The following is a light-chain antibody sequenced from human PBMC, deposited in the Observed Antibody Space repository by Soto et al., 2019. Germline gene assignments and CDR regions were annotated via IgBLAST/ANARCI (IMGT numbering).Light chain of an antibody. V-gene: IGKV3-11*01. CDR2: EAS. CDR1: QNVYKY. CDR3: QQCAAWPYT. Sequence: EIVLTQSPATLSLSPGERATLSCRASQNVYKYLAWFQQKPGQAPRLLIHEASNRATGIPARFSGSGSGTDFTLTISSLEPEDSAIYYCQQCAAWPYTFGQGTKLEIK. J-gene: IGKJ2*01.